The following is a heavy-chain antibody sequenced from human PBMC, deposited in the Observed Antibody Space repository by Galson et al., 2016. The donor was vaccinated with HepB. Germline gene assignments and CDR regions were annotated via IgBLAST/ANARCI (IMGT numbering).Heavy chain of an antibody. Sequence: SVKVSCKASGYTFTGHYMHWVRQAPGQGLVWMGWINPTTGGTKYAQEFQGRVTMTGDTSISTAYMELSRLRTDDTAVYYCARENWRPRYFNYWGHGTLVTVSS. V-gene: IGHV1-2*02. CDR2: INPTTGGT. CDR3: ARENWRPRYFNY. CDR1: GYTFTGHY. J-gene: IGHJ4*01.